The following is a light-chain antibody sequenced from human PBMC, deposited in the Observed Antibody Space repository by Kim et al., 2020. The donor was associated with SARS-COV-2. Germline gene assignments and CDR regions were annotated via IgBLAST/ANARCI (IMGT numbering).Light chain of an antibody. J-gene: IGLJ1*01. Sequence: GQSVTNSCTRTSSDVGAYNYVSWYQQHPGKAPELMIFDVSERPSGISNRFSGSKSGNTGSLTISGLQAEDEADYYCSSYARSSSYVFGTGTKVTVL. V-gene: IGLV2-14*04. CDR1: SSDVGAYNY. CDR2: DVS. CDR3: SSYARSSSYV.